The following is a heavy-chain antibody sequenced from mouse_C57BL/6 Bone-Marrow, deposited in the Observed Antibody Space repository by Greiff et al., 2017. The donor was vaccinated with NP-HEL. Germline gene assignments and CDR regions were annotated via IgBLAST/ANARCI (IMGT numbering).Heavy chain of an antibody. D-gene: IGHD1-1*02. V-gene: IGHV5-2*01. Sequence: EVMLVESGGGLVKPGESLKLSCESNGYEFPSYDMSWVRQTPEKRLELVAAINSDSGSTYYPDTMERRFIISRDNTKKTRHLQMSSLVSEDTAVYYWARHGWGYAMDYWGQGTSVTVSS. J-gene: IGHJ4*01. CDR3: ARHGWGYAMDY. CDR2: INSDSGST. CDR1: GYEFPSYD.